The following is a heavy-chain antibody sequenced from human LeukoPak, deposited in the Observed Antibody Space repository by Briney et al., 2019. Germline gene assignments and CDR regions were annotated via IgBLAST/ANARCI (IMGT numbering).Heavy chain of an antibody. Sequence: GASVKVSFKVSGYTLTELSMHWVRQAPGKGLEWMGGFDPEGGETIYAQKFQGRVTMTEDTSTDTAYMELSSLRSEDTAVYYCATGMHYYYGMDVWGQGTTVTVSS. CDR1: GYTLTELS. CDR3: ATGMHYYYGMDV. CDR2: FDPEGGET. V-gene: IGHV1-24*01. J-gene: IGHJ6*02.